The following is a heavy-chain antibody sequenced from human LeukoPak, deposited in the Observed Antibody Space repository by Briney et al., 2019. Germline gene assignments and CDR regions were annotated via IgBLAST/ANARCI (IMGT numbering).Heavy chain of an antibody. J-gene: IGHJ4*02. V-gene: IGHV3-23*01. D-gene: IGHD6-13*01. CDR1: GFTFSGYA. Sequence: GSLRLSCAASGFTFSGYAMSWVRQAPGKGLEWVSTISGSGGSTYYADSVKGRFTISRDNSKNTLLLQMDSLSGEDTAKYYCARTRWSSSWYYFDYWGQGTLVTVSS. CDR2: ISGSGGST. CDR3: ARTRWSSSWYYFDY.